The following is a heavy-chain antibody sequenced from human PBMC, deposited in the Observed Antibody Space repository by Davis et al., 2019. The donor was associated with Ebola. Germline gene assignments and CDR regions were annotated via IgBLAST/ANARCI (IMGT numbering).Heavy chain of an antibody. V-gene: IGHV3-7*01. Sequence: GESLKISCAASEFNFRAFWMSWVRQAPGKGLEWVANIKPDGSEQNYVDSVKGRSTISRDNAKNSRFLQMNSLRVEDTAVYYCVRVRLYDVWSAKFYGMDVWGQGTTVIVSS. J-gene: IGHJ6*02. CDR1: EFNFRAFW. CDR3: VRVRLYDVWSAKFYGMDV. D-gene: IGHD3-3*01. CDR2: IKPDGSEQ.